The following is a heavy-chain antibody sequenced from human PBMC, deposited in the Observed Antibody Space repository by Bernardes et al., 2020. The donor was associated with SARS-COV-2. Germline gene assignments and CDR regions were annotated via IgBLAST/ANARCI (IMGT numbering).Heavy chain of an antibody. CDR1: GYTFTSYG. D-gene: IGHD3-3*01. J-gene: IGHJ4*02. V-gene: IGHV1-18*01. CDR3: ARVGDRITIFGVEKTLRGFDY. Sequence: ASVKVSCQASGYTFTSYGISWVRQAPGQGLEWMGWISAYNGNTNYAQKLQGRVTMTTDTSTSTAYMGLRSLRSDDTAVYYCARVGDRITIFGVEKTLRGFDYWGQGTLVTVSS. CDR2: ISAYNGNT.